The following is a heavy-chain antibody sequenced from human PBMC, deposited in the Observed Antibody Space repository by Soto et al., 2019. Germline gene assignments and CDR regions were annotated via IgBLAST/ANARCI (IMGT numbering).Heavy chain of an antibody. J-gene: IGHJ6*02. V-gene: IGHV3-23*01. CDR1: GFTFSDYS. CDR2: LTRDGTS. CDR3: AGGMDV. Sequence: GGSLRLSCAASGFTFSDYSMSWVRQTPERGLEWVSSLTRDGTSYYADSVQGRFTVSRDNSKNTVSLQMHSLRAEDTAVYYCAGGMDVWGQGTTVTVSS.